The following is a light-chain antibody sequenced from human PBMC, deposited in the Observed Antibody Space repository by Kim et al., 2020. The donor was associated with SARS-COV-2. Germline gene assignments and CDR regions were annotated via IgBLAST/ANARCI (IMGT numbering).Light chain of an antibody. CDR2: DVR. CDR1: SADIGNSNT. J-gene: IGLJ1*01. Sequence: QSALTQPVSMSGSPGQSITISCSGTSADIGNSNTVSWYQQHSGEAPRLIIYDVRDRPSGVSTRFSGSKSANMACLTISGIRSEEEADYYCCSAINNLDHVLGSGTMVT. CDR3: CSAINNLDHV. V-gene: IGLV2-14*03.